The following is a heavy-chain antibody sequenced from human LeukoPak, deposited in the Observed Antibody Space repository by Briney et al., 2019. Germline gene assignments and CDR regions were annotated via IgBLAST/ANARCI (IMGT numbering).Heavy chain of an antibody. J-gene: IGHJ4*02. CDR2: IYTSGST. Sequence: SETLSLTRTVSGGSISSYYWSCIRHPTGKGLECIGRIYTSGSTNYNPSLKSRVTMSVDTSNNQFSLELSSVTAADTAVYYCARGHSSSWLIFDYWGQGTLVTVSS. V-gene: IGHV4-4*07. CDR1: GGSISSYY. D-gene: IGHD6-13*01. CDR3: ARGHSSSWLIFDY.